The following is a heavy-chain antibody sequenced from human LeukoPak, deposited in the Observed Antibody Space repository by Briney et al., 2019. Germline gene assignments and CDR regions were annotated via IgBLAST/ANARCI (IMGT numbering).Heavy chain of an antibody. J-gene: IGHJ3*01. Sequence: GGSLRLSCAASGFTFSSYSMNWVRQAPGKGLEWVSSISSSSYIYYADSVKGRFTISRDNAKNSLYLQMNSLRAEDTAVYYCAKPASDDDFDVWGQGTMVTVSS. V-gene: IGHV3-21*01. CDR3: AKPASDDDFDV. CDR2: ISSSSYI. CDR1: GFTFSSYS.